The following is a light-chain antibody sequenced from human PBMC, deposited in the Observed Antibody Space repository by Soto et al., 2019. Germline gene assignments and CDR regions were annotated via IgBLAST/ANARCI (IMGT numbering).Light chain of an antibody. V-gene: IGLV2-14*01. CDR2: DVS. Sequence: QSVLTQPASVSGSPGQSITISCTGTSSDVGGYNYVSWYQQHPGKAPKLMIYDVSNRPSGVSNRFSGSKSGNTASLTTSGLQAEDEADYYCSSYTSISTVVFGGGTKLTVL. CDR1: SSDVGGYNY. CDR3: SSYTSISTVV. J-gene: IGLJ2*01.